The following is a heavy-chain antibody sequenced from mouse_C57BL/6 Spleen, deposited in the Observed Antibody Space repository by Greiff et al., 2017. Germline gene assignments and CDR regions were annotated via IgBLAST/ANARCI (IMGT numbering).Heavy chain of an antibody. CDR1: GYTFTSYW. Sequence: QVQLQQPGAELVKPGASVKLSCKASGYTFTSYWMHWVKQRPGQGLEWIGMIHPNSGSTNYNEKFKSKATLTVDKSSSTAYMQLSSLTSEDSAVYYCARCGDGSLSAWFAYWGQGTLVTVSA. CDR3: ARCGDGSLSAWFAY. J-gene: IGHJ3*01. CDR2: IHPNSGST. V-gene: IGHV1-64*01. D-gene: IGHD6-2*01.